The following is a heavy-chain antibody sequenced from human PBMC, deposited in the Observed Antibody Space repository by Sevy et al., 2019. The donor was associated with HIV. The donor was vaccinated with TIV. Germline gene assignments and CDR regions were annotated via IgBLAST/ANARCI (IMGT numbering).Heavy chain of an antibody. V-gene: IGHV3-23*01. Sequence: GGSLRLSCTASGFTFSTYAMSWVRQAPGKGLEWVSGISGSASTTYYGGAAYYANSVKGHFTITRDNAKNTLYLEMNCLRDEDSAVFHCARDLRARPRGEYWYFDLWGRGTLVTVSS. D-gene: IGHD6-6*01. CDR2: ISGSASTTYYGGAA. CDR1: GFTFSTYA. J-gene: IGHJ2*01. CDR3: ARDLRARPRGEYWYFDL.